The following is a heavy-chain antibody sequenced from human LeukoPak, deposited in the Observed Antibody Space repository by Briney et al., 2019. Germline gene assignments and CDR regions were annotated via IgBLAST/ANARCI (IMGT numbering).Heavy chain of an antibody. CDR2: ISGSGGSP. Sequence: GGTLRLSCAASGFTFSSYGMSWVRQAPGKGLEWVSAISGSGGSPYYADSVKGRFTISRDNSKNTLYLQMNSLRAEDTAVYYCAKHYYGSGRDGGAFDIWGQGTMVTVSS. CDR1: GFTFSSYG. CDR3: AKHYYGSGRDGGAFDI. D-gene: IGHD3-10*01. V-gene: IGHV3-23*01. J-gene: IGHJ3*02.